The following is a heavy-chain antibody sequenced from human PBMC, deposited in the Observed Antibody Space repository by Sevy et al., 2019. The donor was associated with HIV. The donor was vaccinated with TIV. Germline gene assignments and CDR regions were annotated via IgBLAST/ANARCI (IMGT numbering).Heavy chain of an antibody. Sequence: ASVKVSCKVSGYTLTELSMHWVRQAPGKGLEWMGGFDPEDGETIDAQKFQGRVTMTEDTSTDTAYMELSSLRSEDTAVYYCATATRAYYDSDAFDIWGQGTMVTVSS. CDR2: FDPEDGET. D-gene: IGHD3-22*01. CDR1: GYTLTELS. J-gene: IGHJ3*02. V-gene: IGHV1-24*01. CDR3: ATATRAYYDSDAFDI.